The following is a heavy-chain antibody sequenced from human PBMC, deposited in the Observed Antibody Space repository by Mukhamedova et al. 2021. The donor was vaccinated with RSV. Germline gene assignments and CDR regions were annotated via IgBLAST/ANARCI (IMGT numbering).Heavy chain of an antibody. CDR3: ARDVSGWYGVGYYFDY. J-gene: IGHJ4*02. D-gene: IGHD6-19*01. CDR2: ISSSSSYI. V-gene: IGHV3-21*01. Sequence: VRQAPGKGLEWVSSISSSSSYIYYADSVNGRFTISRDNAKNSLYLQMNSLRAEDTAVYYCARDVSGWYGVGYYFDYWGQGTLVT.